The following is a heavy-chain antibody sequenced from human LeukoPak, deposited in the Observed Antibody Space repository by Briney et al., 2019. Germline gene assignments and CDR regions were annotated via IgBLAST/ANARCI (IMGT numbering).Heavy chain of an antibody. CDR1: GYSFTIYW. CDR3: ARGAYVDGYNYFDY. D-gene: IGHD5-24*01. CDR2: IYAGDSAT. J-gene: IGHJ4*02. V-gene: IGHV5-51*01. Sequence: GESLKISCKGSGYSFTIYWIGWVRQIPGKGLEWMGIIYAGDSATRYRPSFQGQVTISADKSISTAYLQWSSLKASDTAMYYCARGAYVDGYNYFDYWGQGTLVTVSS.